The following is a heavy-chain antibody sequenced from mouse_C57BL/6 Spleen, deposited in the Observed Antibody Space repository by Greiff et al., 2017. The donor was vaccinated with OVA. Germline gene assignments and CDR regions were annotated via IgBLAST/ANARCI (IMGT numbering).Heavy chain of an antibody. V-gene: IGHV5-16*01. CDR1: GFTFSDYY. J-gene: IGHJ4*01. Sequence: EVNLVESEGGLVQPGSSMKLSCTASGFTFSDYYMAWVRQVPEKGLEWVANINYDGSSTYYLDSLKSRFIISRDNAKNILYLQMSSLKSEDTATYYCAREGGTGAMDYWGQGTSVTVSS. CDR3: AREGGTGAMDY. CDR2: INYDGSST. D-gene: IGHD4-1*01.